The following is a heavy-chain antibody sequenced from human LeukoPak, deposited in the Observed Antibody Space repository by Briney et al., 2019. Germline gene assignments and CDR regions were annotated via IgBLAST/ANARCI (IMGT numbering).Heavy chain of an antibody. D-gene: IGHD6-13*01. V-gene: IGHV1-18*01. CDR3: ARDRVGYSSSWYADY. CDR2: ISAYNGNT. J-gene: IGHJ4*02. CDR1: GYTFTSYG. Sequence: ASVKVSCTASGYTFTSYGISWVRQAPGQGLEWMGWISAYNGNTNYAQKLQGRVTMTTDTSTSTAYMELRSLRSDDTAVYYCARDRVGYSSSWYADYWGQGTLVTVSS.